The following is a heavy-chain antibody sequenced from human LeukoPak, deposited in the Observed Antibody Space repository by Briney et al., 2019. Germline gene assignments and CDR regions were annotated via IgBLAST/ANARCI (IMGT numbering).Heavy chain of an antibody. CDR2: ISGSGGST. CDR3: ARGRAMVRGKAFFDY. D-gene: IGHD3-10*01. CDR1: GFTFSSYA. Sequence: GGSLRLSCAASGFTFSSYAMSWVRQAPGKGLEWVSAISGSGGSTYYADSVKGRFTISRDNSKNTLYLQMNSLRAEDTAVYYCARGRAMVRGKAFFDYWGQGTLVTVSS. V-gene: IGHV3-23*01. J-gene: IGHJ4*02.